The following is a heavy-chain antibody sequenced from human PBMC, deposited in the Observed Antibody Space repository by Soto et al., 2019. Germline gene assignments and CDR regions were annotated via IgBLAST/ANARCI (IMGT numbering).Heavy chain of an antibody. CDR1: GFTFSSNA. J-gene: IGHJ4*02. V-gene: IGHV3-23*01. CDR3: AKMASDYISSLDS. Sequence: LSCAASGFTFSSNARSWVRQAPGKGLEWVSGIGGSGGSTYYAAAVRGRFTISRDNARNTVDLQINTLRAEDTAVYFCAKMASDYISSLDSWGQGTLVTVSS. D-gene: IGHD4-4*01. CDR2: IGGSGGST.